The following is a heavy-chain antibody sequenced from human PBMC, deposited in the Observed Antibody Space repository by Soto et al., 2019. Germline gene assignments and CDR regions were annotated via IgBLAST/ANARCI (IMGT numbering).Heavy chain of an antibody. CDR2: ISGSGGST. CDR1: GLTFSSYA. CDR3: AKDIAARRQAIYGMDV. Sequence: GGSLRLSCAASGLTFSSYAMTWVRLAPGKGLEWVSAISGSGGSTYYADSVKGRFTISRDNSKNTLYLQMNSLRAEDTAVYYCAKDIAARRQAIYGMDVWGQGTTVTVSS. D-gene: IGHD6-6*01. V-gene: IGHV3-23*01. J-gene: IGHJ6*02.